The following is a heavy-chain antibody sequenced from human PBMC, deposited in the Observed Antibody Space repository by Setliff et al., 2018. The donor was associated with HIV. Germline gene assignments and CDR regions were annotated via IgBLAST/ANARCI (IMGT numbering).Heavy chain of an antibody. CDR3: ARLSSYRSSSYYFDY. D-gene: IGHD6-6*01. J-gene: IGHJ4*02. CDR2: IYHSGST. Sequence: SETLSLTCSVSGDSISDTTYYWGWIRQPPGKGLEWIGNIYHSGSTLYKPSLKSRVTMTVDTSKNQFSLKLNSVTAADTAVYHCARLSSYRSSSYYFDYWGQGALVTVSS. CDR1: GDSISDTTYY. V-gene: IGHV4-39*01.